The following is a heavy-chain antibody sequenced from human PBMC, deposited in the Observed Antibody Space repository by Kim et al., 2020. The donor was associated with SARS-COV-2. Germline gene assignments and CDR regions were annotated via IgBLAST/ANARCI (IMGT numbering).Heavy chain of an antibody. CDR1: GGSFSGYY. CDR2: IDHSGIT. CDR3: ARGLRVAAAPFDY. V-gene: IGHV4-34*01. Sequence: SETLSLTCTVYGGSFSGYYWSWIRQPPGKGLEWIGEIDHSGITNYNPSLKSRVTISLDTSKRHFSLKLSSVTAVDTAVYYCARGLRVAAAPFDYWGQGTLVTVSS. J-gene: IGHJ4*02. D-gene: IGHD6-13*01.